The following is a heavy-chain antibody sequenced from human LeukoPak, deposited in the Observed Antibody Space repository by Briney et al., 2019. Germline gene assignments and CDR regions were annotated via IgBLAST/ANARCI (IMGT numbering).Heavy chain of an antibody. V-gene: IGHV1-2*02. Sequence: ASVKVSCKAPGYTFTGYYMHWVRQAPGQGLEWMGWINPNSGGTNYAQKFQGRVTMTRDTSISTAYMELSRLRSDDTAVYYCARAVKVGWFGEEDVWGQGTTVTVSS. J-gene: IGHJ6*02. CDR2: INPNSGGT. CDR1: GYTFTGYY. CDR3: ARAVKVGWFGEEDV. D-gene: IGHD3-10*01.